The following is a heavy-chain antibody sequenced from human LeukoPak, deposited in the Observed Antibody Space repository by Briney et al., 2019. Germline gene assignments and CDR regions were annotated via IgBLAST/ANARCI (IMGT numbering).Heavy chain of an antibody. D-gene: IGHD1-7*01. CDR2: ISGSGGST. CDR3: AKSGWNYGDYFDY. CDR1: GFTFSSYA. Sequence: GGSLRLSCAASGFTFSSYAMSWVRQAPGKGLEWVSAISGSGGSTYYADSVKGRFTISRDNSKDTLYLQMNSLRAEDTAVYYCAKSGWNYGDYFDYWGQGTLVTVSS. J-gene: IGHJ4*02. V-gene: IGHV3-23*01.